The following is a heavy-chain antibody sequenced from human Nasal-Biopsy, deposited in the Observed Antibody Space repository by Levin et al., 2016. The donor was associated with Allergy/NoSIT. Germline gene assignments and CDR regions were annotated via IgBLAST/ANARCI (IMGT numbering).Heavy chain of an antibody. Sequence: SGPTLVKPTQTLTLTCTFSGFSLSDSSVGVAWIRQSPRKALECLAFIYSDDNKYYSPSLESRLTITKDTSKNQVVLTMTKMDPADTGTYFCSHQSGWVSDFWGQGTVVTVSS. CDR1: GFSLSDSSVG. CDR2: IYSDDNK. D-gene: IGHD6-19*01. V-gene: IGHV2-5*02. J-gene: IGHJ4*02. CDR3: SHQSGWVSDF.